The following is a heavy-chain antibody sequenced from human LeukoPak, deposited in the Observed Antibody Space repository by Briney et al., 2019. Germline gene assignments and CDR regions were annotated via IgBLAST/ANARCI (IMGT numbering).Heavy chain of an antibody. Sequence: ASLKVSCKASGYTFTSYDINWVRQATGQGLEWMGWMNPNSGNTGYAQKFQGRVTMNRNTSISTAYMELSSLRSEDTAVYYCALMALNGGKGIDYWGQGTLVTVSS. CDR1: GYTFTSYD. D-gene: IGHD5-24*01. J-gene: IGHJ4*02. CDR3: ALMALNGGKGIDY. CDR2: MNPNSGNT. V-gene: IGHV1-8*01.